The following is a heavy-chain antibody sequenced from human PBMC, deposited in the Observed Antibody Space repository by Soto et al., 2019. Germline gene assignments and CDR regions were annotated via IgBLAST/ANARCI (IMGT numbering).Heavy chain of an antibody. V-gene: IGHV5-51*01. CDR2: IYPGDSDT. CDR1: GYSFTSYW. CDR3: ARWVGVAAAGGWFDP. D-gene: IGHD6-13*01. Sequence: PGESLKISCKGSGYSFTSYWISWVRQMPGKGLEWMGIIYPGDSDTRYSPSFQGQVTISADKSISTAYLQWSSLKASDTAMYYCARWVGVAAAGGWFDPWGQGTLVTVSS. J-gene: IGHJ5*02.